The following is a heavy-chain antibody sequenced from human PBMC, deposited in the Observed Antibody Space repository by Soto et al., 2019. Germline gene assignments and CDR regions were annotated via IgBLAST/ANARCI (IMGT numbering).Heavy chain of an antibody. Sequence: ASVKVSCKASGYIFSSFYINWVRQAPGQGLEWMGWTSGYSGNSKYAQKFQGRVTMTTDTSTNTGYMEMRSLASDDTAVYYCARDIFGHVDAFDLWGQGTMVTVSS. CDR2: TSGYSGNS. CDR3: ARDIFGHVDAFDL. J-gene: IGHJ3*01. V-gene: IGHV1-18*01. CDR1: GYIFSSFY. D-gene: IGHD3-3*02.